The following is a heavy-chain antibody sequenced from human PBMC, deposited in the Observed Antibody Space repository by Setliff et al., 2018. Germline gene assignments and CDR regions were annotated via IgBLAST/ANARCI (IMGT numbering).Heavy chain of an antibody. V-gene: IGHV4-34*01. D-gene: IGHD3-3*01. Sequence: SETLSLTCAVSGGSFSGYYWSWIRQRPGKGLEWIGEIHHSGGTSYNPSLKSRVTISIDTSKNQFSLNLNSVTAADTAMYYCARCDYGFWRAIDYWGQGTLVTVSS. CDR2: IHHSGGT. CDR1: GGSFSGYY. J-gene: IGHJ4*02. CDR3: ARCDYGFWRAIDY.